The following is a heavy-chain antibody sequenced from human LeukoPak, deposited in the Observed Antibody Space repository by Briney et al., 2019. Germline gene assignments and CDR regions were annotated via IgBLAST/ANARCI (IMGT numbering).Heavy chain of an antibody. CDR1: GGSISSYY. D-gene: IGHD2-2*01. CDR2: IYTSGST. V-gene: IGHV4-4*07. Sequence: SETLSLTCTVSGGSISSYYWSWIRQPAGKGLEWIGRIYTSGSTNYNPSLKSRVTISVDTSKNQFSLKLSSVTAADTAVYYCARILPDCSSTSCYYPDYFDYWGQGTLVTVSS. J-gene: IGHJ4*02. CDR3: ARILPDCSSTSCYYPDYFDY.